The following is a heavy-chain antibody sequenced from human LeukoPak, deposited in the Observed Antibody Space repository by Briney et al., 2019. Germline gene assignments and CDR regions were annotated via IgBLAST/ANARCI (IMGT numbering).Heavy chain of an antibody. Sequence: PSETLSLTCSVFGGSVSTDHWNWIRQPPGKGLEWIGTFYSDGSTSYNPSLKSRLTLSVDTSKNQFSLKLSSVTAADTAVYYCARVFYSGGYSLYYFDYWGQGTLVTVSS. J-gene: IGHJ4*02. V-gene: IGHV4-59*02. CDR3: ARVFYSGGYSLYYFDY. CDR1: GGSVSTDH. CDR2: FYSDGST. D-gene: IGHD5-18*01.